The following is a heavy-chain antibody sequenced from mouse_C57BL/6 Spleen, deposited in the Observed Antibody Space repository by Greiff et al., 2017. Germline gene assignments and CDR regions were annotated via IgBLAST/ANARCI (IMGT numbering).Heavy chain of an antibody. J-gene: IGHJ3*01. Sequence: EVKLLESGPELVKPGASVKMSCKASGYTFTDYNMHWVKQSHGKSLEWIGYINPNNGGTSYNQKFKGKATLTVNKSSSTAYMELRSLTSEDSAVYYCATLLGDEVAYWGQGTLVTVSA. V-gene: IGHV1-22*01. CDR3: ATLLGDEVAY. CDR2: INPNNGGT. D-gene: IGHD3-3*01. CDR1: GYTFTDYN.